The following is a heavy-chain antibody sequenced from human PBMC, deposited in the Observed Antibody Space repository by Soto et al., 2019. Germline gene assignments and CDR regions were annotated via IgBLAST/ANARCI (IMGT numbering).Heavy chain of an antibody. CDR2: TRNKANSYTT. V-gene: IGHV3-72*01. Sequence: GGSLRLSCAASGFTFSDHYMDLVRQAPGKGLEWVGRTRNKANSYTTEYAASVKGRFTISRDDSKNSLYLQMNSLKTEDTAVYYCARDLNCGGDCFRFDPWGQGTLVTVSS. D-gene: IGHD2-21*02. CDR1: GFTFSDHY. J-gene: IGHJ5*02. CDR3: ARDLNCGGDCFRFDP.